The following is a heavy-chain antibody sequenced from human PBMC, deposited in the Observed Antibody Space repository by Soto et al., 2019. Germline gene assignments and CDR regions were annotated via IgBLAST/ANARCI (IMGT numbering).Heavy chain of an antibody. V-gene: IGHV3-33*01. CDR2: IWYDGSNK. CDR1: GFTFSSYG. CDR3: AREVPRQLVPFDY. D-gene: IGHD6-13*01. J-gene: IGHJ4*02. Sequence: QVQLVESGGGVVQPGRSLRLSCAASGFTFSSYGMHWVRQAPGKGLEWVAVIWYDGSNKYYADSVKGRFTISRDNSKNTLYLQMNSLRAEDTAVYYCAREVPRQLVPFDYWGQGTLVTVSS.